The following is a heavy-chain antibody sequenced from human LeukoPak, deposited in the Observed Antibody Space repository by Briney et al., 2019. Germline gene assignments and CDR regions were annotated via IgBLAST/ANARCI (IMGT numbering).Heavy chain of an antibody. J-gene: IGHJ3*02. V-gene: IGHV1-18*01. Sequence: GASVKVSCKASGYTFTSYGISWVRQAPGQGLEWMGWISAYNGNTSYAQKLQGRVTMTTDTSTSTAYMELRSLRFDDTAVYYCARGYYYDSMIDAFDIWGQGTMVTVSS. CDR2: ISAYNGNT. D-gene: IGHD3-22*01. CDR3: ARGYYYDSMIDAFDI. CDR1: GYTFTSYG.